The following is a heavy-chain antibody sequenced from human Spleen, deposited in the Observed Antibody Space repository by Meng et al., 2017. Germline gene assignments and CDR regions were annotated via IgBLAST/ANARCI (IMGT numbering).Heavy chain of an antibody. CDR3: AILEGG. Sequence: QVQLAQSGAAVKKPGASVKISCRASGYNFIGYWVYWVRQAPGQGLEWIGWINPNGGGTNYEHKFLGRVTVTRDTSTSTVYMEMNSLTSDDTAVYYCAILEGGWGQGTLVTVSS. CDR2: INPNGGGT. CDR1: GYNFIGYW. J-gene: IGHJ4*02. D-gene: IGHD1-1*01. V-gene: IGHV1-2*07.